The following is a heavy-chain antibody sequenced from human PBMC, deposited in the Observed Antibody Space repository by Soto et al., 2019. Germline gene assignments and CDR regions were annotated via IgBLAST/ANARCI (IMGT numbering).Heavy chain of an antibody. CDR3: ARTRDGYYDILTGPSVFDY. D-gene: IGHD3-9*01. CDR1: GGTFSSYA. V-gene: IGHV1-69*01. Sequence: QVQLVQSGAEVTKPGSSVKVSCKASGGTFSSYAISWVRQAPGQGLEWMGGIIPIFGTANYAQKFQGRVTITADESTSTAYMELSSLRSEDTAVYYCARTRDGYYDILTGPSVFDYWGQGTLVTVSS. J-gene: IGHJ4*02. CDR2: IIPIFGTA.